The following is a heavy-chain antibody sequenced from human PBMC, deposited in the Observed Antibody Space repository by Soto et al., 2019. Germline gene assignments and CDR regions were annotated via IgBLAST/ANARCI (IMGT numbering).Heavy chain of an antibody. CDR3: ARTYYDSSGYTTFDY. V-gene: IGHV5-51*01. CDR1: GYNFSNYW. Sequence: GESLKISCKGSGYNFSNYWIGWVRQMPGQGLEWLAIIYPGDSDTRYSPSFQGQVTISADKSISTAYLQWSSLKASDTAMYYCARTYYDSSGYTTFDYWGQGTLVTVSS. CDR2: IYPGDSDT. D-gene: IGHD3-22*01. J-gene: IGHJ4*02.